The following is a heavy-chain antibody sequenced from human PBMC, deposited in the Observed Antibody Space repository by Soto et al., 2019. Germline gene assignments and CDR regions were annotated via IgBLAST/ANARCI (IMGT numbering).Heavy chain of an antibody. Sequence: EVQLVESGGGLVQPGGSLRLSCAACGFTFSSYWMHWVRQDPGKGLVCVSRINTDGSSTNYADSVKGRFTISRDNAKNTLYLQMNSLRAEDTAVYFCVRGTSAWVRTDYWGQGTLVTVSS. CDR1: GFTFSSYW. CDR2: INTDGSST. V-gene: IGHV3-74*01. CDR3: VRGTSAWVRTDY. J-gene: IGHJ4*02. D-gene: IGHD6-19*01.